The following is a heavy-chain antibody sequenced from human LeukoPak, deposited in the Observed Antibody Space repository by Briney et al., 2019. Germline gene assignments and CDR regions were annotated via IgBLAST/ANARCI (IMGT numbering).Heavy chain of an antibody. J-gene: IGHJ4*02. CDR1: GFTVSSNY. D-gene: IGHD5-18*01. V-gene: IGHV3-53*01. CDR2: IYSGGST. CDR3: ARDSRGYSYGYFDY. Sequence: GGSLRLSCAASGFTVSSNYMSWVRQAPGKGLEWVSVIYSGGSTYYADSVKGRFTISRDNSKNTLYLQMNSLRAEDTAVYYWARDSRGYSYGYFDYWGQGTLVTVSS.